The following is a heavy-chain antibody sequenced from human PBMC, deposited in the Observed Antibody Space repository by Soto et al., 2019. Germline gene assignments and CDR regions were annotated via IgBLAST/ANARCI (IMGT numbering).Heavy chain of an antibody. CDR1: GGTFSSYA. J-gene: IGHJ6*02. CDR3: ARSGGHSYYYYGLDV. Sequence: QVQLVQSWAEGKKPGSSVKVSCKASGGTFSSYAFSWVRQAPGQGLEWMGGIIPVYGTANYAEKFQGRVTSTADESTTTAHMELSSLRSEDTAVYYCARSGGHSYYYYGLDVWGLGTTVTVSS. D-gene: IGHD2-15*01. V-gene: IGHV1-69*01. CDR2: IIPVYGTA.